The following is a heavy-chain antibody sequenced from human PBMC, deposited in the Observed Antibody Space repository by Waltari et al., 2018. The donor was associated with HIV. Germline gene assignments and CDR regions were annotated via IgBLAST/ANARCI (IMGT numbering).Heavy chain of an antibody. V-gene: IGHV1-18*01. CDR1: GYIFTNYV. CDR2: ISGYNANT. J-gene: IGHJ6*02. CDR3: ARGLGGSYYYGVDV. Sequence: QVHLVQSGAELKMPGAPVRVSCQPSGYIFTNYVVSWVRQAPGQGLEWLGWISGYNANTNYAQRLQGRVTLTTDTSTSTAYMELRSLRSDDTAVYYCARGLGGSYYYGVDVWGQGTTVTVS.